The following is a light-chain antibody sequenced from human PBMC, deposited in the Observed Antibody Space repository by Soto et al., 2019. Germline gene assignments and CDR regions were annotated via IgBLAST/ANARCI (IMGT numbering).Light chain of an antibody. CDR2: EVN. J-gene: IGLJ1*01. Sequence: QSVLAQPPSASGSPGQSVTISGTGTISDVGGYNYVAWYQQHPGKAPKLMIYEVNKRPSGVPDRFSGSKSGSTASLTVSGLQAEDEADYYCSSYAGSSTYVFGTGTKVTVL. V-gene: IGLV2-8*01. CDR3: SSYAGSSTYV. CDR1: ISDVGGYNY.